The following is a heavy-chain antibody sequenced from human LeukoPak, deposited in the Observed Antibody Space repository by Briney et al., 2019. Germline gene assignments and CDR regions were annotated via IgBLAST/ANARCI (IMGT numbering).Heavy chain of an antibody. V-gene: IGHV2-5*02. Sequence: SGPTLVNPTQTLTLTCTFSGFSLYSSGVGVGWIRQPPGKALEWLAVIYWDDDKRYNPSLRSRLTMSKDASKSQVFLVMSNMDPMDTATYYCAHRRPGHLTGWDNSYFDNWGPGTLVTVSS. CDR3: AHRRPGHLTGWDNSYFDN. CDR1: GFSLYSSGVG. J-gene: IGHJ4*02. CDR2: IYWDDDK. D-gene: IGHD1/OR15-1a*01.